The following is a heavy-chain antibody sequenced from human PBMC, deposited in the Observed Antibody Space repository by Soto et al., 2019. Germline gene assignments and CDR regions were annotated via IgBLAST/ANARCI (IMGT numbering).Heavy chain of an antibody. CDR1: GGTFSSYA. J-gene: IGHJ6*03. CDR2: IIPIFGTA. V-gene: IGHV1-69*13. CDR3: ARGTRDWRRCSGGSCYGDYYYMDV. D-gene: IGHD2-15*01. Sequence: SVKVSCKASGGTFSSYAISWVRQAPGQGLEWMGGIIPIFGTANYAQKFQGRVTITADESTSTAYMELSSLRSEDTAVYYCARGTRDWRRCSGGSCYGDYYYMDVWGKGTTVTVSS.